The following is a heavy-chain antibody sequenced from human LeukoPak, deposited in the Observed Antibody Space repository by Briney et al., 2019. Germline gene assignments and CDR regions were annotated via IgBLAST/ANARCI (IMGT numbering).Heavy chain of an antibody. J-gene: IGHJ4*02. D-gene: IGHD5-24*01. CDR2: IYYSGST. Sequence: PSETLSLTCTVSGGSISSYYWSWIRQPPGKGLEWIGYIYYSGSTNYNPSLKSRVTISVDTSKNQFSLKLSSVTAADTAVYYCARGAGYNIGYWGQGTLVTVSS. CDR1: GGSISSYY. CDR3: ARGAGYNIGY. V-gene: IGHV4-59*01.